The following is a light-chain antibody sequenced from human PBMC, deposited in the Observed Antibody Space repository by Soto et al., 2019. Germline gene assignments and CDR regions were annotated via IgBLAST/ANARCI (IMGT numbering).Light chain of an antibody. J-gene: IGKJ4*01. Sequence: DIWMTQSPSSLSASVGDRVTLTCRASEDIISYLNWYQHKPGRAPTVLVYGATNLPSGVPSRFSGSGSGTEFTFTISSLQPEDFATYYCQQSHNAPLTFGGGTKVE. CDR1: EDIISY. CDR2: GAT. CDR3: QQSHNAPLT. V-gene: IGKV1-39*01.